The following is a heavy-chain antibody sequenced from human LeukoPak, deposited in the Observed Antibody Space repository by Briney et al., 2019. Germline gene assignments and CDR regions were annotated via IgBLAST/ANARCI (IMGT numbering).Heavy chain of an antibody. J-gene: IGHJ4*02. CDR1: GFTFSSYA. D-gene: IGHD5-12*01. CDR3: TTDLDIVATIGLDYFDY. V-gene: IGHV3-15*01. Sequence: TGGSLRLSCAASGFTFSSYAMGWVRQAPGKGLEWVGRIKSKTDGGTTDYAAPVKGRFTISRDDSKNTLYLQMNSLKTEDTAVYYCTTDLDIVATIGLDYFDYWGQGTLVTASS. CDR2: IKSKTDGGTT.